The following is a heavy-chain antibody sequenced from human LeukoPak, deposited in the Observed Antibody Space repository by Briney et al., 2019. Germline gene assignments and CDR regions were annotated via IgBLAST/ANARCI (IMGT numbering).Heavy chain of an antibody. CDR2: IRSDGSNK. Sequence: GGSLRLSCAASGFTFSSHGIHWVRQAPGKGLEWVAFIRSDGSNKFYADSVKGRFTISRDNSKNTLHLQMNSLRAEDTAVYYCAKGGITIVRGVIGGDFDYWGQGTLVTVSS. V-gene: IGHV3-30*02. J-gene: IGHJ4*02. CDR1: GFTFSSHG. D-gene: IGHD3-10*01. CDR3: AKGGITIVRGVIGGDFDY.